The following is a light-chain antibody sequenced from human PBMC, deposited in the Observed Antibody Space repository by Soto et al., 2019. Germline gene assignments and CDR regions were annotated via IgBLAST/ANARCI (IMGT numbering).Light chain of an antibody. CDR1: QSVSSCY. Sequence: EIVLTQSPGTLSLSPGERATLSCRASQSVSSCYLAWYQQKPGQAPRLLIYGASSRATGIPDRFSGSGSGTDFPLTISRLEPEDFAVYYCQQYGSSPDTFGQGTKLEIK. J-gene: IGKJ2*01. CDR3: QQYGSSPDT. V-gene: IGKV3-20*01. CDR2: GAS.